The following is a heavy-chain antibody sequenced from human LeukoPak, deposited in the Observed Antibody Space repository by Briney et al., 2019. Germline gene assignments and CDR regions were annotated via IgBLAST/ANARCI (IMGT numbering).Heavy chain of an antibody. CDR1: GGSISSYY. CDR3: ASHGSSGHDPLT. J-gene: IGHJ4*02. CDR2: IYYTGST. V-gene: IGHV4-59*08. D-gene: IGHD5-12*01. Sequence: PSETLSLTCTVSGGSISSYYWSWIRRPPGKGLEWIGYIYYTGSTSYNPSLKGRVTISLDTSKSQFSLRLTSVTAADTAVYYCASHGSSGHDPLTWGQGTLVTVSS.